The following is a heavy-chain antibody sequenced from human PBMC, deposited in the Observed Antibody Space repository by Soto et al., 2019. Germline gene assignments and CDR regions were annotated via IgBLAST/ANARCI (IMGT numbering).Heavy chain of an antibody. CDR3: AKSLYTSVWYALTDP. V-gene: IGHV1-69*06. D-gene: IGHD6-19*01. CDR1: GGTFSSYA. Sequence: GASVKVSCKASGGTFSSYAISWVRQAPGQGLEWMGGIIPIFGTANYAQKFQGRVTITADKSTSTAYMELNSLRAEDTAVYFCAKSLYTSVWYALTDPWGQGTLVTVSS. CDR2: IIPIFGTA. J-gene: IGHJ5*02.